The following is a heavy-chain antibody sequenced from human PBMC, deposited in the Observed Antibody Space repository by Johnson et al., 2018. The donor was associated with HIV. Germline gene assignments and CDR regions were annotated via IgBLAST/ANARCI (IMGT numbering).Heavy chain of an antibody. CDR2: ISSDGTTI. D-gene: IGHD3-16*01. V-gene: IGHV3-48*04. CDR3: TTGRRRGNAFDI. CDR1: GFTFSTYA. Sequence: VQLVESGGGVVQPGRSLRLSCAASGFTFSTYAMHWVRQAPGKGLEWVSYISSDGTTIYDADSVKGRFTISRDNAKNTLDLQMNRLRAQDTAVYYCTTGRRRGNAFDIWGQGTMVTVSS. J-gene: IGHJ3*02.